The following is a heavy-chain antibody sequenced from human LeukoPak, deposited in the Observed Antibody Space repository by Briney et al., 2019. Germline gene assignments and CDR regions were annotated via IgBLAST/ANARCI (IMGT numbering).Heavy chain of an antibody. CDR3: ARVASEQLARNYYYMDV. Sequence: GGSLRLSCAASGFTFSSYGMHWVRQAPGKGLEWVAVISYDGSNKYYADSVKGRFTISRDNSKNTLYLQMNSLRAEDTAVYYCARVASEQLARNYYYMDVWGKGTTVTVSS. CDR1: GFTFSSYG. CDR2: ISYDGSNK. D-gene: IGHD6-6*01. V-gene: IGHV3-30*19. J-gene: IGHJ6*03.